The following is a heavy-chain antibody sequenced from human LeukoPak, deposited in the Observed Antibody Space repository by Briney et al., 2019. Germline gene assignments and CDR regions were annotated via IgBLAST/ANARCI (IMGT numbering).Heavy chain of an antibody. Sequence: PSETLSLTCTVSGGSISSYYWSWIRQPPGKGLEWIGYFFYSGSTNYNPSLKSRVTISVATSKNQFSLKLSSVTAADTAVYYCARGSGGYHYDHWGQGTLVTVSS. CDR2: FFYSGST. CDR1: GGSISSYY. D-gene: IGHD3-22*01. CDR3: ARGSGGYHYDH. J-gene: IGHJ5*02. V-gene: IGHV4-59*01.